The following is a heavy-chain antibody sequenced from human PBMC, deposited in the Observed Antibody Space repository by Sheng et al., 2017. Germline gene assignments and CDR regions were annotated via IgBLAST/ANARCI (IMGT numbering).Heavy chain of an antibody. J-gene: IGHJ6*02. CDR2: INHSGST. CDR1: GGSFSGYY. D-gene: IGHD3-3*01. Sequence: QVQLQQWGAGLLKPSETLSLTCAVYGGSFSGYYWSWIRQPPGKGLEWIGEINHSGSTNYNPSLKSRVTISVDTSKNQFSLKLSSVTAADTAVYYCARGPRFLEWLWPGTDYGMDVWGQGTTVTVSS. CDR3: ARGPRFLEWLWPGTDYGMDV. V-gene: IGHV4-34*01.